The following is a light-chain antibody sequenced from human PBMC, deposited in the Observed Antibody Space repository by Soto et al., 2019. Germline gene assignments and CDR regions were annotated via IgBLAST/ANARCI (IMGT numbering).Light chain of an antibody. J-gene: IGKJ1*01. CDR1: QSISSW. CDR2: DAS. V-gene: IGKV1-5*01. CDR3: QQYNSFPWT. Sequence: DIQMTQSPSTLSASVGDRVTITCRASQSISSWLAWYQQKPGKAPKLLIYDASSLESGVPSRFSGSGSGTEFTLTISSLQPDDFATYCCQQYNSFPWTFGRGTKVEIK.